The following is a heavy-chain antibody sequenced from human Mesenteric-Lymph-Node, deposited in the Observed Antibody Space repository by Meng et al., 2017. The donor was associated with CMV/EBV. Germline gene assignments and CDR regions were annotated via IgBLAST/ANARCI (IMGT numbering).Heavy chain of an antibody. Sequence: LSLTGAASGFTFSSYAMHWVRQAPGKGLEWVAVISYDGSNKYYADSVKGRFTISRDNSKNTLYLQMNSLRAEDTAVYYCAKTSSGWLSDAFDIWGQGTMVTVSS. V-gene: IGHV3-30-3*02. CDR2: ISYDGSNK. CDR3: AKTSSGWLSDAFDI. D-gene: IGHD6-19*01. J-gene: IGHJ3*02. CDR1: GFTFSSYA.